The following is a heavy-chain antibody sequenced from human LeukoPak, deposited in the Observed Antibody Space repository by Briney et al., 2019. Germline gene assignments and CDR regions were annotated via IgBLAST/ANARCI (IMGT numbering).Heavy chain of an antibody. V-gene: IGHV1-69*13. CDR1: GYTFTGYY. Sequence: SVKVSCKASGYTFTGYYMHWVRQAPGQGLEWMGGIIPIFGTANYAQKFQGRVTITADESTSTAHMELSSLRSEDTAVYYCACRIAAAGTFDWFDPWGQGTLVTVSA. D-gene: IGHD6-13*01. J-gene: IGHJ5*02. CDR3: ACRIAAAGTFDWFDP. CDR2: IIPIFGTA.